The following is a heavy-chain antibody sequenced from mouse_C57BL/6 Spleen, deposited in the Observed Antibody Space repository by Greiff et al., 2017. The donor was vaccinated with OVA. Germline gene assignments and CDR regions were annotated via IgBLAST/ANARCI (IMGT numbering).Heavy chain of an antibody. V-gene: IGHV5-17*01. CDR2: ISSGSSTI. Sequence: DVMLVESGGGLVKPGGSLKLSCAASGFTFSDYGMHWVRQAPEKGLEWVAYISSGSSTIYYADTVKGRFTISRDNAKNTLFLQMTSLRSEDTAMYYCARPGGNPWFAYWGQGTLVTVSA. D-gene: IGHD2-1*01. CDR1: GFTFSDYG. J-gene: IGHJ3*01. CDR3: ARPGGNPWFAY.